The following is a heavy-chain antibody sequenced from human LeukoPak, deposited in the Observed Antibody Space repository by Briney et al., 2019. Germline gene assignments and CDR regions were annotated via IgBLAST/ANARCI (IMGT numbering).Heavy chain of an antibody. Sequence: PSQTLSLTCAVSGGSISSGGYSWRWIRQPPGKGLEWIGYIYHTGYTYYNPSLKSRVTISVDGSKNQFSLKLNSVTAADTAVYYCARVGGGREIDYWGQGTLVTVSS. CDR3: ARVGGGREIDY. V-gene: IGHV4-30-2*01. CDR1: GGSISSGGYS. D-gene: IGHD3-16*01. CDR2: IYHTGYT. J-gene: IGHJ4*02.